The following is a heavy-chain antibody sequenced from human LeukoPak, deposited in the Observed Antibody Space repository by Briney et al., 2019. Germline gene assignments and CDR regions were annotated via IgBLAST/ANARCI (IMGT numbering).Heavy chain of an antibody. CDR2: IYYSGST. CDR3: ARGAGYYYYYYGMDV. Sequence: SETLSLTCTVAGGSISSYYWSWIRPPPGKGLEWMGYIYYSGSTNYNPSLKSRVNISVDTSKNQFTLKLRCVTAADTVVYYCARGAGYYYYYYGMDVWGQGTTVTVSS. CDR1: GGSISSYY. J-gene: IGHJ6*02. V-gene: IGHV4-59*01. D-gene: IGHD1-26*01.